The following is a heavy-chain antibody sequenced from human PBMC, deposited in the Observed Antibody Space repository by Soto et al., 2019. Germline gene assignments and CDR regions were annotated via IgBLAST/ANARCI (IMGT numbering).Heavy chain of an antibody. CDR3: VKGYWKGDV. Sequence: EVQLLESGGGLVQPGGSLRLSCAASGFTFSTYAMNWVRQAPGNGLEWVSAISGSVGSIHYADSVKGRFTISRDNSKNTLYLQMNSLRDEDTAVYHCVKGYWKGDVWGQGTTVTVSS. V-gene: IGHV3-23*01. J-gene: IGHJ6*02. D-gene: IGHD1-1*01. CDR2: ISGSVGSI. CDR1: GFTFSTYA.